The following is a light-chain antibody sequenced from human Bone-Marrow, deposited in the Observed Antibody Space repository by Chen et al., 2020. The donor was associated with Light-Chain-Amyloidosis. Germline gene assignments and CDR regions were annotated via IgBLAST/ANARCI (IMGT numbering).Light chain of an antibody. CDR3: QQSYTSPYT. Sequence: DIQMTQSPSSLSAFVGDRVTITCRPSQFISSYLSWYQQRPGKAPKLLIFGGSSLPSGVPSRFSGSGSGTDFTLTISSLEPEDFAIYYCQQSYTSPYTFGGGTKVEI. CDR2: GGS. J-gene: IGKJ4*01. CDR1: QFISSY. V-gene: IGKV1-39*01.